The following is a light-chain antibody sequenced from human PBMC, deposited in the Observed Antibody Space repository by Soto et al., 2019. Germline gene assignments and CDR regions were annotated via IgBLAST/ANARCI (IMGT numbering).Light chain of an antibody. CDR2: DVS. V-gene: IGLV2-14*01. CDR1: SSDVGGYDY. CDR3: NSYTSSSTVA. J-gene: IGLJ2*01. Sequence: QSALTQPASVSESPGQSVTISCTGTSSDVGGYDYVSRYQQHPGKAPQLLIYDVSIRPSGVSDRFSGSKSGNTASLTISGLQAEDEADYYCNSYTSSSTVAFGGGTQLTVL.